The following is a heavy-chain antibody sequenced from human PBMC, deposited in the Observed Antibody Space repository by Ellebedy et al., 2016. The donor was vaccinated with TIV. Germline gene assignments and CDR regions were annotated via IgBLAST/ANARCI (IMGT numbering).Heavy chain of an antibody. CDR1: GYTFTSYG. J-gene: IGHJ4*02. D-gene: IGHD5-18*01. CDR2: INPNSGGT. Sequence: ASVKVSXKASGYTFTSYGISWVRQAPGQGLEWMGWINPNSGGTNYAQKFQGRVTMTRDTSISTAYMELSRLRSDDTAVYYCARVNTAMAHSFDYWGQGTLVTVSS. CDR3: ARVNTAMAHSFDY. V-gene: IGHV1-2*02.